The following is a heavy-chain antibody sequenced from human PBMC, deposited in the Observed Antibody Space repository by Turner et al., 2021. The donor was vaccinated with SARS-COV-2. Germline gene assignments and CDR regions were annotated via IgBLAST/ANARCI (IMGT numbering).Heavy chain of an antibody. CDR1: GYTLTDLS. V-gene: IGHV1-24*01. CDR3: ATRTAVAGTPKNYYYYYGMDV. CDR2: FDPEYCET. Sequence: QVQLVQSGAEVKQTGASVKVSGKVAGYTLTDLSMHCVRQAPGKGLEWMVGFDPEYCETIYAHRFQGRVTMTEDTSTDTAYMDLSSLGSEDTAVYYCATRTAVAGTPKNYYYYYGMDVWGQGTTVTVSS. J-gene: IGHJ6*02. D-gene: IGHD6-19*01.